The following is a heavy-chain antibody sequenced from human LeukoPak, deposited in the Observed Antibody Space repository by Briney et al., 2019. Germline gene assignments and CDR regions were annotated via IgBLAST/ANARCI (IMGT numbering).Heavy chain of an antibody. CDR3: ATSYDMGWLIGY. CDR1: GFTFSSYA. CDR2: IKQDGSEK. Sequence: GGSLRLSCAASGFTFSSYAMSWVRQVPGQGLEWVANIKQDGSEKFYVASVKGRFTISRDNGKSSLYLQMNSLRAEDTALYYCATSYDMGWLIGYWGQGTLVTVSS. D-gene: IGHD3/OR15-3a*01. J-gene: IGHJ4*02. V-gene: IGHV3-7*03.